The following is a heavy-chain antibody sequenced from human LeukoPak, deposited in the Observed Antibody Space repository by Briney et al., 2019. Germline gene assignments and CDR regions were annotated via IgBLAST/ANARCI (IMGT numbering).Heavy chain of an antibody. J-gene: IGHJ4*02. CDR3: AGHHSGSYYSPFDY. D-gene: IGHD1-26*01. V-gene: IGHV5-51*01. Sequence: GESLKISCKGSGYSFASYWIGWVRQMPGKGLEWMGIIYPGDSDIRYSPSFQGQVTISADKSITTAYLQWSSLKASDTAMYYCAGHHSGSYYSPFDYWGQGTLVTVSS. CDR1: GYSFASYW. CDR2: IYPGDSDI.